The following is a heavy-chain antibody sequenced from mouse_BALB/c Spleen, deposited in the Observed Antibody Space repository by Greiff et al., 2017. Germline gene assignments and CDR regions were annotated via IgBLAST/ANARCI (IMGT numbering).Heavy chain of an antibody. Sequence: EVQLVESGGGLVKPGGSLKLSCAASGFAFSSYDMSWVRQTPEKRLEWVAYISSGGGSTYYPDTVKGRFTISRDNAKNTLYLQMSSLKSEDTAMYYCMITFAYWGQGTLVTVSA. V-gene: IGHV5-12-1*01. CDR1: GFAFSSYD. CDR2: ISSGGGST. J-gene: IGHJ3*01. CDR3: MITFAY. D-gene: IGHD2-4*01.